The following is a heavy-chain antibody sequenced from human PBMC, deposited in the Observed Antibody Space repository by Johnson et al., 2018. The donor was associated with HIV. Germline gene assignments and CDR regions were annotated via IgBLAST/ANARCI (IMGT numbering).Heavy chain of an antibody. CDR2: IRYDGSNK. CDR1: GFTFSSYG. V-gene: IGHV3-30*02. CDR3: ARVSNPQYCSSTSCSGWDGAFDI. J-gene: IGHJ3*02. Sequence: QMLLVESGGGVVQPGGSLRLSCAESGFTFSSYGMHWVRQAPGKGLEWVAFIRYDGSNKYYADSVKGRFTTSRDNSKNTLYLQMNSLRAEDTAVYYCARVSNPQYCSSTSCSGWDGAFDIWGQGTMVTVSS. D-gene: IGHD2-2*01.